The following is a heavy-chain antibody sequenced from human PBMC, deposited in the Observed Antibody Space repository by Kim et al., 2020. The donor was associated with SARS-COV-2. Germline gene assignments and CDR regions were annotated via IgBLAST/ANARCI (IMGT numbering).Heavy chain of an antibody. D-gene: IGHD3-10*01. J-gene: IGHJ3*02. CDR1: GFTFSSYG. Sequence: GGSLRLSCAASGFTFSSYGMHWVRQAPGKGLEWVAVIWYDGSNKYYADSVKGRFTISRDNSKNTLYLQMNSLRAEDTAVYYCAREGYYGSGYPWAFDIWGQGTMVTVSS. CDR2: IWYDGSNK. CDR3: AREGYYGSGYPWAFDI. V-gene: IGHV3-33*01.